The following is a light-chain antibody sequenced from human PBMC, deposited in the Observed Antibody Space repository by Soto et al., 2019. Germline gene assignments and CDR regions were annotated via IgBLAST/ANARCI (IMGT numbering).Light chain of an antibody. CDR3: QQYVSSPPSWT. CDR1: QSVSSSY. J-gene: IGKJ1*01. Sequence: ETVLTQSPGTLSLSPGERATLSCRASQSVSSSYLAWYQQKPGQAPRLLIYGASSRATGIPDRFRGSGSGTDFPLTISRLEPEDFAVYYCQQYVSSPPSWTFGQGTKVEI. CDR2: GAS. V-gene: IGKV3-20*01.